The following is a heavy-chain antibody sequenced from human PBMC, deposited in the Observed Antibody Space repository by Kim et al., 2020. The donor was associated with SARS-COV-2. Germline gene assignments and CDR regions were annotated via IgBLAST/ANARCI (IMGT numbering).Heavy chain of an antibody. CDR3: ARAVRELWFEQNYFDY. Sequence: SVKVSCKASGGTFSSYAISWVRQAPGQGLEWMGGIIPIFGTANYAQKFQGRVTITADESTSTAYMELSSLRSEDTAVYYCARAVRELWFEQNYFDYWGQGTLGTVSS. D-gene: IGHD3-10*01. CDR1: GGTFSSYA. CDR2: IIPIFGTA. J-gene: IGHJ4*02. V-gene: IGHV1-69*01.